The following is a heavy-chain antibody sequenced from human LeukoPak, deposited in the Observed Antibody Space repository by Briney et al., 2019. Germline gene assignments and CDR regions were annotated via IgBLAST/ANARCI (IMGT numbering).Heavy chain of an antibody. CDR2: ISTSSIYI. CDR1: GFAFSSYS. D-gene: IGHD1-26*01. V-gene: IGHV3-21*01. CDR3: AKHPGDFTGIVTYYYMDV. Sequence: GGSLRLSCAASGFAFSSYSMNWVRQAPGRGLEWVSSISTSSIYIYYADSVKGRFTISRDNSRNTLFLQMNSLRAEDTAVYYCAKHPGDFTGIVTYYYMDVWGKGTTVIVSS. J-gene: IGHJ6*03.